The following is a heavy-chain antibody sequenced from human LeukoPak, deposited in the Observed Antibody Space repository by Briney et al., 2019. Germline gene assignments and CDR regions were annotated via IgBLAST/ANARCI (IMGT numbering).Heavy chain of an antibody. CDR3: AKDPGGVSKQLGSAFDI. CDR1: GFTFSSYS. J-gene: IGHJ3*02. D-gene: IGHD6-13*01. V-gene: IGHV3-48*04. CDR2: ISSSSSTI. Sequence: PGGSLRLSCAASGFTFSSYSMNWVRQAPGKGLEWVSYISSSSSTIYYADSVKGRFTISRDNAKNSLYLQMNSLRAEDTAVYYCAKDPGGVSKQLGSAFDIWGQGTMVTVSS.